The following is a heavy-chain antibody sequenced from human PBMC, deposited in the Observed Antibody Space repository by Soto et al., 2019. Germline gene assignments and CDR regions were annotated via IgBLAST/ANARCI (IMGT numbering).Heavy chain of an antibody. D-gene: IGHD3-10*01. J-gene: IGHJ4*02. CDR2: INAGHGTT. V-gene: IGHV1-3*01. CDR1: GYTFTHYA. Sequence: ASVKVSCKASGYTFTHYAIHWVRQAPGERLEWMGWINAGHGTTKYSQKFQGRVTITRDTSANIAYMELTSLESEDSAVYYCARSPYSGSYYGYFDYWGQGTLVTVSS. CDR3: ARSPYSGSYYGYFDY.